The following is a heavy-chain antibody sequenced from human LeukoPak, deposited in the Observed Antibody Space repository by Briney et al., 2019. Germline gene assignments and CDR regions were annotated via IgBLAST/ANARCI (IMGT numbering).Heavy chain of an antibody. CDR1: GFTFSDYY. J-gene: IGHJ5*02. V-gene: IGHV3-11*04. D-gene: IGHD2-15*01. Sequence: GESLRLSCAASGFTFSDYYMSWIRQAPGKGLEWVSYISSSGSTIYYADSVKGRFTISRDNAKNSLYLQMNSLRAEDTAVYYCARVHNIVVVVAATQWFDPWGQGTLVTVSS. CDR2: ISSSGSTI. CDR3: ARVHNIVVVVAATQWFDP.